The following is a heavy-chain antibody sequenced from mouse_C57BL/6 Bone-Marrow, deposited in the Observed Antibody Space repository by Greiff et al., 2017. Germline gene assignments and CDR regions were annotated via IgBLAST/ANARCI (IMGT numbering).Heavy chain of an antibody. Sequence: VQLQQSGPVLVKPGSSVKMSCKASGYTFTDYYMNWVKQSHGKSLEWIGVINPYNGGTSYNQKFKGKATLTVDKSSSTAYMELNSLTSEDSAVYDCARSDQLGREDFDYWGQGTTLTVSS. V-gene: IGHV1-19*01. CDR1: GYTFTDYY. CDR2: INPYNGGT. J-gene: IGHJ2*01. D-gene: IGHD4-1*02. CDR3: ARSDQLGREDFDY.